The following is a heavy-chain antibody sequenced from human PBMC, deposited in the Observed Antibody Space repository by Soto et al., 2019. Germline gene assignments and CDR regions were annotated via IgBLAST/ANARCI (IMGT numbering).Heavy chain of an antibody. CDR3: ARQGLRSGWYYFDY. Sequence: ESGGGVVQPGRSLRLSCAASGFTFSNYAIHWVRQAPGKGLEWVAVISYDGSNKYYADSVKGRFTISRDNSKNTLYLQMNSLRAEDTAVYYCARQGLRSGWYYFDYWGQGTLVTVSS. D-gene: IGHD6-19*01. J-gene: IGHJ4*02. CDR1: GFTFSNYA. CDR2: ISYDGSNK. V-gene: IGHV3-30-3*01.